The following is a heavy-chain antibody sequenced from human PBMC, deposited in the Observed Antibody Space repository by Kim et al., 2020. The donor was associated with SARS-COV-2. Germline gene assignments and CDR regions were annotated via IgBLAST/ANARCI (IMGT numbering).Heavy chain of an antibody. V-gene: IGHV3-49*04. CDR3: TIGPYYYDSSFT. J-gene: IGHJ5*02. CDR2: IRSKAYGGTT. Sequence: GGSLRLSCTASGFTFGDYAMSWVRQAPGKGLEWVGFIRSKAYGGTTEYAASVKGRFTISRDDSKSIAYLQMNSLKTEDTAVYYCTIGPYYYDSSFTWGQGTLVTVSS. CDR1: GFTFGDYA. D-gene: IGHD3-22*01.